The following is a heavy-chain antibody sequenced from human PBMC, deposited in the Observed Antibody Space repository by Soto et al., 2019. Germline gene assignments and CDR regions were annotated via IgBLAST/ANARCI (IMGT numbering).Heavy chain of an antibody. Sequence: QVQLVESGGGVVQPGRSLRLSCAASGFTFSSYGMHWVRQAPGKGLEWVAVISYDGSNKYYADSVKGRFTISRDISKNTLNLKKNGRRAGERVFFSWAKKHSGKEQLYRTNLTSGGREPLFTVPS. J-gene: IGHJ4*02. V-gene: IGHV3-30*18. CDR2: ISYDGSNK. CDR1: GFTFSSYG. CDR3: AKKHSGKEQLYRTNLTS. D-gene: IGHD6-13*01.